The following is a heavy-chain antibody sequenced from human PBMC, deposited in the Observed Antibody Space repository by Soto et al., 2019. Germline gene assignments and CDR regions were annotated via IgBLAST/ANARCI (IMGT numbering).Heavy chain of an antibody. Sequence: QVQLVESGAEVKKPGASVKVSCKASGYTFTNYGISWVRQAPGHGLEWMGWISGYNGNRKYAQKFQGRVTMTTDTPTNTAYMELRSLRSDDTAVYYCARDREYYYDSSGNYYYHYGMDVWGQGTTVTVS. J-gene: IGHJ6*02. CDR3: ARDREYYYDSSGNYYYHYGMDV. V-gene: IGHV1-18*04. CDR2: ISGYNGNR. D-gene: IGHD3-22*01. CDR1: GYTFTNYG.